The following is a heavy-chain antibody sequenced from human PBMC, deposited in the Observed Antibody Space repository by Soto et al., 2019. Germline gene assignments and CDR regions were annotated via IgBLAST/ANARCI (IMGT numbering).Heavy chain of an antibody. CDR2: IYYSGST. V-gene: IGHV4-59*08. J-gene: IGHJ4*02. D-gene: IGHD3-22*01. CDR1: GGSISSYY. Sequence: QVQLQESGPGLVKPSETLSLTCTVSGGSISSYYWSWIRQPPGKGLEWIGYIYYSGSTNYNPSLKSRVTISVDTSKNQFSLKLSSVTAADTAVYYCARLSPYWYYDSPLDYWGQGTLVTVSS. CDR3: ARLSPYWYYDSPLDY.